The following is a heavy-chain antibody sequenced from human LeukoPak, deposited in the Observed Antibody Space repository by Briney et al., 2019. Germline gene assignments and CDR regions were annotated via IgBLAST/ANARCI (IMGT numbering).Heavy chain of an antibody. D-gene: IGHD3-22*01. CDR3: ATDTYYSDTGGYPGDY. Sequence: GASVKVSCKASGYTFTTYGISWVRQAPGQGLEWMGWISAYNGNTNYALKLQGRVTLTTDTSTSTAYVELTSLTSDDTAVYYCATDTYYSDTGGYPGDYWGQGTLVTVSS. CDR2: ISAYNGNT. V-gene: IGHV1-18*01. J-gene: IGHJ4*02. CDR1: GYTFTTYG.